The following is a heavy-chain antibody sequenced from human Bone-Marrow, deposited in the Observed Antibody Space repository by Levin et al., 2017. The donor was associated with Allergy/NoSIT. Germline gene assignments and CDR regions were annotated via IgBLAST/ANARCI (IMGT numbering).Heavy chain of an antibody. V-gene: IGHV3-48*03. CDR3: AREPASSDYYDSSGYYYYQYYGMDV. CDR1: GFTFSGYE. CDR2: ISSSGSTI. D-gene: IGHD3-22*01. J-gene: IGHJ6*02. Sequence: GESLKISCAASGFTFSGYEMNWVRQAPGKGLEWVSYISSSGSTIYYPDSVKGRFTISRDNAKNSLYLQMNSLRAEDTAVYYCAREPASSDYYDSSGYYYYQYYGMDVWGQGTTVTVS.